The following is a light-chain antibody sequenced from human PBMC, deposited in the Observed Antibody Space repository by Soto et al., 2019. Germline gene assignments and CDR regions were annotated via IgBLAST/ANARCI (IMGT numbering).Light chain of an antibody. J-gene: IGKJ4*01. CDR3: HQYYSSIT. Sequence: EIVLTQSPGTLSLYPGKRPTLSCRASQDVDSNFLAGYQQRPGQAPRLLIYGSSRRATGIPDRFSGSGSGTDFTLTISRVGPEDIAVYFCHQYYSSITFGGGTKVEVK. V-gene: IGKV3-20*01. CDR1: QDVDSNF. CDR2: GSS.